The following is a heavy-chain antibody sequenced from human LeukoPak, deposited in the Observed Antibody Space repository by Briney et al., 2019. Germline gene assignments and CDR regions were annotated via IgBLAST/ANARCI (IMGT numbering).Heavy chain of an antibody. V-gene: IGHV3-48*01. J-gene: IGHJ5*02. CDR1: GFTFSSYN. CDR2: IGTSSSII. CDR3: AGHIVVVVAATGWFDP. Sequence: PGGSLRLSXAASGFTFSSYNMNWVRQAPGKGLEWVSYIGTSSSIIYYADSVKGRFTISRDNARNSLYLQMNSLRAEDTAVYYCAGHIVVVVAATGWFDPWGQGTLVTVSS. D-gene: IGHD2-15*01.